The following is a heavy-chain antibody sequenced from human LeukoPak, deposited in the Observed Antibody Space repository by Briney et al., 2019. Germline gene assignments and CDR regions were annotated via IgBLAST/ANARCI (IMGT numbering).Heavy chain of an antibody. D-gene: IGHD3-3*01. J-gene: IGHJ6*03. V-gene: IGHV1-8*03. CDR1: GYTFTSYD. CDR2: MDPNSGNT. Sequence: GASVKVSCKASGYTFTSYDINWVRQATGQGLEWMGWMDPNSGNTGYAQKFQGRVTITRNTSISTAYMELSSLRSEDTAVYYCARGQDRPTYYDFWSGYYNGYYYYYMDVWGKGTTVTVSS. CDR3: ARGQDRPTYYDFWSGYYNGYYYYYMDV.